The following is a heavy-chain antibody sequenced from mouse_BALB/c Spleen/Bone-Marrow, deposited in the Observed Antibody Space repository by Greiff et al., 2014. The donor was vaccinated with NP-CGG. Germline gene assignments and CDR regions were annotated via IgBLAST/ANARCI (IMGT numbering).Heavy chain of an antibody. V-gene: IGHV5-6-5*01. J-gene: IGHJ1*01. CDR1: GFTFSRYA. CDR3: ARGYYDSNYVWFFDV. Sequence: EVQGVESGGGLVKPGGSLKLSCAVSGFTFSRYAMSWVRQTPEKRLEWVASISSGGSTYYPDSVKGRFTISRDNARNILYLQMSSLRSEDTAMYYCARGYYDSNYVWFFDVWGAGTTVTVSS. CDR2: ISSGGST. D-gene: IGHD1-1*01.